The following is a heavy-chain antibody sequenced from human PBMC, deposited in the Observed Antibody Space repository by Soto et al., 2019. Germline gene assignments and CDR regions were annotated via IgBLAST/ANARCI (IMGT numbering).Heavy chain of an antibody. V-gene: IGHV3-23*01. CDR2: ISGNDDST. CDR1: GFTFSRYA. Sequence: EVQVLESGGGLVQPGGSLRLSCVASGFTFSRYAMTWVRQAPGKGLEWVSAISGNDDSTFYGDSVKGRFTVSRDNSKNTLYLQMNSLRAEDTAVYYCEKVWLDYWYFDVWGRGTLVTVSS. J-gene: IGHJ2*01. CDR3: EKVWLDYWYFDV. D-gene: IGHD6-19*01.